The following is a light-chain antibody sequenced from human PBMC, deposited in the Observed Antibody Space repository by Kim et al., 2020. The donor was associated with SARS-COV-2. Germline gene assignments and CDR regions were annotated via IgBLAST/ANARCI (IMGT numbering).Light chain of an antibody. CDR2: DAF. V-gene: IGKV1-8*01. CDR3: KQHYIYPLT. J-gene: IGKJ4*01. Sequence: ASTGDRVTITCRASQDISSALAWYQQKPVKAPELLIYDAFTLQSGVPPRFSVSGSGTDFTLTISYLQSEDFATYYCKQHYIYPLTFGGGTKVDIK. CDR1: QDISSA.